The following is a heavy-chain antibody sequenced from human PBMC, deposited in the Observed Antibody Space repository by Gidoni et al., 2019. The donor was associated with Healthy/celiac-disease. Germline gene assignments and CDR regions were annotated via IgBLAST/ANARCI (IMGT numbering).Heavy chain of an antibody. V-gene: IGHV3-23*01. D-gene: IGHD2-15*01. CDR1: GFTFSSYA. J-gene: IGHJ4*02. CDR3: AKGCTLCSGGSCCPFDY. CDR2: ISGSGGST. Sequence: EVQLLESGGGLVQPGGSLRLSCSASGFTFSSYAMSWVRQAPGKGLEWVSAISGSGGSTYYADSVKGRFTISRDNSKNTLYLQMNSLRAEDTAVYYCAKGCTLCSGGSCCPFDYWGQGTLVTVSS.